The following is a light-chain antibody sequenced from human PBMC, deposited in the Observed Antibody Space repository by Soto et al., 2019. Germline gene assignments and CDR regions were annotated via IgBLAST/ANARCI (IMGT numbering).Light chain of an antibody. J-gene: IGLJ1*01. V-gene: IGLV2-14*03. CDR1: SGDFGGYNY. CDR2: GVT. CDR3: NSYTNSNTLPV. Sequence: QSALTQPASVSGSPGQAITISCTGASGDFGGYNYVSWYQQHPGKAPQLLIYGVTNRPTGVSNRFSGSKSGNTASLTISGLQADDEAEYYCNSYTNSNTLPVFGTGTKVTVL.